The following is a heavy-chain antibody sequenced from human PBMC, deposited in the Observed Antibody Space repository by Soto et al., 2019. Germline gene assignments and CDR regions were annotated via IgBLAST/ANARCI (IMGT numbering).Heavy chain of an antibody. CDR2: IYPGDSDT. D-gene: IGHD4-17*01. J-gene: IGHJ6*03. CDR1: GYSFTSYW. CDR3: ARLSGDYEFHYYYYMDV. Sequence: GESLKISCKGSGYSFTSYWIGWVRQMPGKGLEWMGIIYPGDSDTRYSPSFQGQVTISADKSISTAYLQWSSLKASDTAMYYCARLSGDYEFHYYYYMDVWGKGTTVTVSS. V-gene: IGHV5-51*01.